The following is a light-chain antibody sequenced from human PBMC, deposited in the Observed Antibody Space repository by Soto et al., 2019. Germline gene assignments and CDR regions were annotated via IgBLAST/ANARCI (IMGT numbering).Light chain of an antibody. V-gene: IGLV2-14*01. CDR2: EVG. CDR3: SSYTSSSIDYV. Sequence: QSALTQPASGSGSPGQWITISCTGTTSDVGGYNYVSWYQQHPGKAPKLLIYEVGNRPSGVSNRFSGSKSGNTASLTISGLQAEDEADYYCSSYTSSSIDYVFGTGTKVTVL. J-gene: IGLJ1*01. CDR1: TSDVGGYNY.